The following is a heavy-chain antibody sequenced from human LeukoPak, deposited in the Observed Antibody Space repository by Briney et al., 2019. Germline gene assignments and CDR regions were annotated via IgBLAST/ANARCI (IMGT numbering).Heavy chain of an antibody. V-gene: IGHV1-2*02. CDR1: GYTFTGYY. CDR3: ATLVIAVAGGFGDY. J-gene: IGHJ4*02. CDR2: INPNSGGT. D-gene: IGHD6-19*01. Sequence: ASVKVSCKASGYTFTGYYMHWVRQAPGQGLEWMGWINPNSGGTNYAQKFQGRVTMARDTSISTGYMELSRLRSDDTAVYYCATLVIAVAGGFGDYWGQGTLVTVSS.